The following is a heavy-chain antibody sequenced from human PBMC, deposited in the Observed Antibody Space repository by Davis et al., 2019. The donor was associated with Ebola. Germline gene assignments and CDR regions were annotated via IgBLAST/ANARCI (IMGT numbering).Heavy chain of an antibody. Sequence: ASVKVSCKASGYTFTSYGISWVRQAPGQGLEWMGWISAYNGNTNYAQKLQGRVTMTTDTSTSTAYMELRSLRSDDTAVYYCARPLVEMATTDAFDIWGQGTMVTVSS. CDR1: GYTFTSYG. D-gene: IGHD5-24*01. V-gene: IGHV1-18*01. CDR3: ARPLVEMATTDAFDI. J-gene: IGHJ3*02. CDR2: ISAYNGNT.